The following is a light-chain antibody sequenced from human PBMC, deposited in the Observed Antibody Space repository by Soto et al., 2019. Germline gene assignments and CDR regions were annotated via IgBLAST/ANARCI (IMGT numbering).Light chain of an antibody. CDR2: GAS. CDR3: QQYVSIPLT. CDR1: QSVSSSY. J-gene: IGKJ4*01. Sequence: EIVLTQSPGTLSLSPGERATLSCRASQSVSSSYLAWYQQKPGQAPRLLIYGASSRATGIPDRFSGSGSGTDFTLTISRLEPEDLAVYYCQQYVSIPLTFGGGTKVDIK. V-gene: IGKV3-20*01.